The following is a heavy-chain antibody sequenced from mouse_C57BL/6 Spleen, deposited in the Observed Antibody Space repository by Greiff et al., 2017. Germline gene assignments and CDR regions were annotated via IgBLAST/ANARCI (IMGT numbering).Heavy chain of an antibody. CDR3: AIRDDYLGYFDV. CDR1: GSTFTSYW. V-gene: IGHV1-74*01. J-gene: IGHJ1*03. D-gene: IGHD2-4*01. Sequence: VQLQQPGAELVKPGASVKVSCKASGSTFTSYWMHWVKQRPGQGLEWIGRIHPSDSDTNYNQKFKGKATLTVDKSSSTAYMQLSSLTSEDSAVYYCAIRDDYLGYFDVWGTGTTVTVSS. CDR2: IHPSDSDT.